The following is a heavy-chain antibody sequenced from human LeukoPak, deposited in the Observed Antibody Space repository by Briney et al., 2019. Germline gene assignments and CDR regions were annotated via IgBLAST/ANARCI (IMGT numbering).Heavy chain of an antibody. D-gene: IGHD3-22*01. Sequence: SGPTLVNPTQPLTLTCTFSGFSLSTSGMCVSWIRQPPGKALEWLARIDWDDDKYYSTSLKTRLTISKDTSKNQVVLTMTNMDPVDTATYYCARLYYYDSSGYYQIDYWGQGTLVTVSS. V-gene: IGHV2-70*11. J-gene: IGHJ4*02. CDR2: IDWDDDK. CDR1: GFSLSTSGMC. CDR3: ARLYYYDSSGYYQIDY.